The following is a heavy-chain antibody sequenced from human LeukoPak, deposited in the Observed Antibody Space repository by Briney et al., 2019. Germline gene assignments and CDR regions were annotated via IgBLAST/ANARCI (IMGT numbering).Heavy chain of an antibody. J-gene: IGHJ5*02. CDR2: IYYSGST. V-gene: IGHV4-59*01. Sequence: SETLSLTCTVSGASISSYYWSWIRQPPGKGLEWMGYIYYSGSTNYNPSLKSRVTISVDTSNNQFSLRLSSVTAADTAVYYCARHRYYYDSSGYYYQPWGQGTLVTVSS. D-gene: IGHD3-22*01. CDR1: GASISSYY. CDR3: ARHRYYYDSSGYYYQP.